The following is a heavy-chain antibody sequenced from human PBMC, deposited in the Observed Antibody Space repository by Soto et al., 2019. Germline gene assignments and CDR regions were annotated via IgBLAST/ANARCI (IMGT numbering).Heavy chain of an antibody. V-gene: IGHV3-30*03. CDR3: ARDEDKTTVTTCQLDD. J-gene: IGHJ4*02. Sequence: ESGGGVVQPGRSLRLSCAASGFTFSSFGMHWVRQAPGKGLEWVAVVSYEGSHKYYADSVKGRFTISRDNSENMLYLQMNSLRVEDTAVYYCARDEDKTTVTTCQLDDWGPGTLVTVSS. CDR2: VSYEGSHK. D-gene: IGHD4-17*01. CDR1: GFTFSSFG.